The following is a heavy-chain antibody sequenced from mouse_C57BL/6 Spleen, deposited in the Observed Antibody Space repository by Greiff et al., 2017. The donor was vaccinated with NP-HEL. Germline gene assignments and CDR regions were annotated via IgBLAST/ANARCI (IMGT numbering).Heavy chain of an antibody. V-gene: IGHV2-5*01. CDR3: AKNPPLGGVDAMDY. Sequence: QVQLQQSGPGLVQPSQSLSITCTVSGFSLTSYGVHWVRQSPGKGLEWLGVIWRGGSTDYNAAFMSRLSITKDNSKSQVFFKMNSLQADDTAIYYCAKNPPLGGVDAMDYWGQGTSVTVSS. J-gene: IGHJ4*01. CDR2: IWRGGST. CDR1: GFSLTSYG.